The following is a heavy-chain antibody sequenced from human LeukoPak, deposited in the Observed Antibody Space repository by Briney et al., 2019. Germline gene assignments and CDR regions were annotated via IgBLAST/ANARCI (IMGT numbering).Heavy chain of an antibody. V-gene: IGHV3-23*01. CDR2: ISGSGGST. CDR1: GFTFSSYA. CDR3: SKYYYDSSGYSYFDY. J-gene: IGHJ4*02. Sequence: GGSLRLSCAASGFTFSSYAMSWIRQAPGKGLEWVSAISGSGGSTYYADSVKGRFTISRDNSKNTLYLQMNSLRAEDTAVYYCSKYYYDSSGYSYFDYWGQGTLVTVSS. D-gene: IGHD3-22*01.